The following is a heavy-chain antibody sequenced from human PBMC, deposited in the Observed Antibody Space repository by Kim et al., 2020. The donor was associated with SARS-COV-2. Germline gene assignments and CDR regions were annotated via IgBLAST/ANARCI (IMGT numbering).Heavy chain of an antibody. V-gene: IGHV4-39*01. CDR2: IYYSGST. J-gene: IGHJ6*02. CDR3: ARRRYDFWSGYPVGMDV. CDR1: GGSISSSSYY. D-gene: IGHD3-3*01. Sequence: SETLSLTCTVSGGSISSSSYYWGWIRQPPGKGLEWIGSIYYSGSTYYNPSLKSRVTISVDTSKNQFSLKLSSVTAADTAVYYCARRRYDFWSGYPVGMDVWGQGTTVTVSS.